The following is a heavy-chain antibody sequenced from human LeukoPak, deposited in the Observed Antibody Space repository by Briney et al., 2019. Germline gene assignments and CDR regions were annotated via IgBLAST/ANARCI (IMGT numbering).Heavy chain of an antibody. CDR3: AIPGYCSGGGCYSYR. V-gene: IGHV1-2*06. CDR2: VNPNSGGT. CDR1: GYTFTSYD. Sequence: ASVKVSCKASGYTFTSYDINWVRQAPGQGLEWMGRVNPNSGGTVYAQNFQGRVIMTRDTSISTAYMDLSRLTSDDTAVYYCAIPGYCSGGGCYSYRWGQGTLVTVSS. J-gene: IGHJ4*02. D-gene: IGHD2-15*01.